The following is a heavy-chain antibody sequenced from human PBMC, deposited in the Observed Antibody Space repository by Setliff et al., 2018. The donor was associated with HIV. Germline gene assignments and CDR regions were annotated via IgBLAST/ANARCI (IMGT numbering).Heavy chain of an antibody. J-gene: IGHJ4*02. D-gene: IGHD3-16*01. CDR1: GYTFTGHY. CDR2: IDPNSGDT. Sequence: ASVKVSCKASGYTFTGHYLHWVRQAPGQGLEWMGWIDPNSGDTNYAQKFQGRVTITSDTSVSTAYMELRRLSSDDTTVYYCARADVLLCDYWGQGTLVTVSS. CDR3: ARADVLLCDY. V-gene: IGHV1-2*02.